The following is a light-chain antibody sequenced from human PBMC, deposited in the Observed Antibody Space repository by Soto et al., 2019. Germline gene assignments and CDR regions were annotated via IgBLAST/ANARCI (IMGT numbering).Light chain of an antibody. CDR1: QSISSW. J-gene: IGKJ1*01. V-gene: IGKV1-5*03. CDR3: QQYNSHWT. CDR2: KAS. Sequence: DILMTQPADSLGVCLGERATINFKSSQSISSWLAWYQQKPGKAPKLLIYKASSLESGVPSRFSGSGSGTEFTLTIRSMQPDDFATYYCQQYNSHWTFGEGTKVDIK.